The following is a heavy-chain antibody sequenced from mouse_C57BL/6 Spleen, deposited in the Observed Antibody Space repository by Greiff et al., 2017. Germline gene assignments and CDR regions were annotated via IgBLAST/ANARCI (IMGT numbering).Heavy chain of an antibody. J-gene: IGHJ1*03. Sequence: EVKLMESGGDLVKPGGSLKLSCAASGFTFSSYGMSWVRQTPDKRLEWVATISSGGSYTYYPDSVKGRFTISRDNAKNTLYLQMSSLKSEDTAMYYCARGGGRGGYFDVWGTGTTVTVSS. CDR1: GFTFSSYG. CDR2: ISSGGSYT. D-gene: IGHD3-3*01. V-gene: IGHV5-6*01. CDR3: ARGGGRGGYFDV.